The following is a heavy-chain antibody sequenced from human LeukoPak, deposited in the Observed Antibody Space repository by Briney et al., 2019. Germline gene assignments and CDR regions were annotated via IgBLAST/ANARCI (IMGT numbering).Heavy chain of an antibody. CDR2: IYYSGST. CDR1: GGSISSRSYY. CDR3: ASGRYSYGIFDY. Sequence: SETLSLTCSVSGGSISSRSYYWGWSRQPPGKGLEWIGSIYYSGSTQYNPSLKSRVTISVDTSKNQFSLKLRSVTATDTAVYYCASGRYSYGIFDYWGQGTLVTVSS. D-gene: IGHD5-18*01. J-gene: IGHJ4*02. V-gene: IGHV4-39*01.